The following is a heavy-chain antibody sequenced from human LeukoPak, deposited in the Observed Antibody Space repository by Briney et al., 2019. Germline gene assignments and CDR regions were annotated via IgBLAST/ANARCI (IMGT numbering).Heavy chain of an antibody. CDR3: AKDNSVGDIAWWFDP. D-gene: IGHD1-26*01. Sequence: ASVKVSCKASGYTFTSYYMHWVRQAPGQGLEWMGWMNPNSGATNYAQKFQGRVTMTRDTSSSTAYMELSRLTSDDTAVYYCAKDNSVGDIAWWFDPWGQGTLVTVSS. J-gene: IGHJ5*02. CDR1: GYTFTSYY. V-gene: IGHV1-2*02. CDR2: MNPNSGAT.